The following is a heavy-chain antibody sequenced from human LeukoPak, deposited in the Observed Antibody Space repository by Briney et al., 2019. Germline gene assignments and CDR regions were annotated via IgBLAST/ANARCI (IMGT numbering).Heavy chain of an antibody. CDR3: ATRYFDL. J-gene: IGHJ2*01. Sequence: GGSLRLSCAASGFTFSNYWMNWVRQAPGKGLGWVANVKQDGSERYYVASVKGRFTISRDNAKNSLFLQMNSLRAEDTAMYYCATRYFDLWGRGTLVTVSS. V-gene: IGHV3-7*01. CDR1: GFTFSNYW. CDR2: VKQDGSER.